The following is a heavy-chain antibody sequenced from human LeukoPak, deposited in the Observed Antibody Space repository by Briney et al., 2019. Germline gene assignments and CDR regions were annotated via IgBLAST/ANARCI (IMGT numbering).Heavy chain of an antibody. Sequence: PSETLFLTCAVYGGSFSGYYWSWIRQPPGKGLEWIGEINHSGSTNYNPSLKSRVTISVDTSKNQFSLKLSSVTAADTVVYHCAGGIRYYYDSSGYYPLNWFDPWGQGTLVTVSS. CDR2: INHSGST. V-gene: IGHV4-34*01. CDR1: GGSFSGYY. D-gene: IGHD3-22*01. J-gene: IGHJ5*02. CDR3: AGGIRYYYDSSGYYPLNWFDP.